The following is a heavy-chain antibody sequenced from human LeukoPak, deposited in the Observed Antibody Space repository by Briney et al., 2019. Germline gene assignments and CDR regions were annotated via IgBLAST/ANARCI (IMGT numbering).Heavy chain of an antibody. V-gene: IGHV3-48*01. CDR2: ISSSSSTI. D-gene: IGHD3-22*01. CDR3: ARGSSGYPHYFDY. Sequence: PGGSLRLSCAASGFTFSSYSMNWVRQAPGKGLEWVSYISSSSSTIYYADSVKGRFTISRDNAKNSLYLQMNSLRAEDTAVYYCARGSSGYPHYFDYWGQGTLVTVSS. J-gene: IGHJ4*02. CDR1: GFTFSSYS.